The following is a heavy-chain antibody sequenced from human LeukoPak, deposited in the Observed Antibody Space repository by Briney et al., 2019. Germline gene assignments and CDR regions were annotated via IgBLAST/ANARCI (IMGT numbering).Heavy chain of an antibody. CDR1: GGSISSSSYY. CDR2: IYYSGST. V-gene: IGHV4-39*07. CDR3: ARDPRYYYDSSGIDY. J-gene: IGHJ4*02. Sequence: SETLSLTCTVSGGSISSSSYYWGWIRQPPGKGLEWIGSIYYSGSTYYNPSLKSRVTISVDTSKNQFSLRLSSVTAADTAVYYCARDPRYYYDSSGIDYWGQGTLVTVSS. D-gene: IGHD3-22*01.